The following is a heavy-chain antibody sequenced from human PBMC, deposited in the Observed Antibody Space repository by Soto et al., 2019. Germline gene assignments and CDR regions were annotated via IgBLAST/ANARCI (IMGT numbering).Heavy chain of an antibody. D-gene: IGHD1-1*01. Sequence: QVHLVQSGAEMKKPGSSVKVSCKVSGGDLTNSGISWVRQAPGQGLEWMGGIFPLLAMVDYSQKFQGRVTITADESRNTAYMDLGSLKSDDTAVYYCATEDGTGFKSWGQGTLVIVSS. CDR1: GGDLTNSG. CDR2: IFPLLAMV. J-gene: IGHJ4*02. CDR3: ATEDGTGFKS. V-gene: IGHV1-69*04.